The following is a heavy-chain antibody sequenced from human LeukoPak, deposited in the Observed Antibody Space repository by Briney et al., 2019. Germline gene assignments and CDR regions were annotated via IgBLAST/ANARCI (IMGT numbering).Heavy chain of an antibody. CDR2: IWYDGSNK. CDR1: GFTFSSYG. D-gene: IGHD3-22*01. V-gene: IGHV3-33*01. J-gene: IGHJ4*02. CDR3: ARRSYYDSTGYPFDY. Sequence: PGGSLRLSCAASGFTFSSYGMHWVRQAPGKGLEWVAVIWYDGSNKYYADSVKGRFTISRDNSKNTLYLQMNSLRAEDTAVYYCARRSYYDSTGYPFDYWGQGTLVTVSS.